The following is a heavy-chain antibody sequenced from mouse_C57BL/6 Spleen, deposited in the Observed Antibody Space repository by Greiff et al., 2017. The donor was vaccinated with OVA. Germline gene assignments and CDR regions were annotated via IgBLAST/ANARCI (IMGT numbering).Heavy chain of an antibody. CDR2: IWSGGST. J-gene: IGHJ4*01. D-gene: IGHD1-3*01. V-gene: IGHV2-2*01. Sequence: VQLVESGPGLVQPSQSLSITCTVSGFSLTSYGVHWVRQSPGKGLEWLGVIWSGGSTDYNAAFISRLSISKDNSKSQVFFKMNSLQADDTAIYYCASLYDSYAMDYWGQGTSVTVSS. CDR3: ASLYDSYAMDY. CDR1: GFSLTSYG.